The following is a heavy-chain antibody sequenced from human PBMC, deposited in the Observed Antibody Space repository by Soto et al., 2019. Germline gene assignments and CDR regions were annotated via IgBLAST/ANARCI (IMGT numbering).Heavy chain of an antibody. CDR2: MNPNNGNT. CDR1: GYTFTSYD. CDR3: ARGADNWNDGYWFDP. Sequence: QVQLVQSGAEVKKPGASVKVSCKASGYTFTSYDINWVRQATGQGLEWMGRMNPNNGNTAYAQKFQGRVTMTRTTSISTAYMELSSLRSEDTAVDYWARGADNWNDGYWFDPWGQGTLVTVSS. J-gene: IGHJ5*02. D-gene: IGHD1-1*01. V-gene: IGHV1-8*01.